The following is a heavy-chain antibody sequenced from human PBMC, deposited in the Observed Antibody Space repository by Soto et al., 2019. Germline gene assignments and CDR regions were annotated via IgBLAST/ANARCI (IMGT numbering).Heavy chain of an antibody. V-gene: IGHV1-18*01. CDR1: GYTFTSYG. CDR3: ARGRYGDY. CDR2: ISAHNGNT. D-gene: IGHD1-1*01. Sequence: QVHLVQSGAEVKKPGASVKVSCKASGYTFTSYGITWVRQAPGQGLEWMGWISAHNGNTDYAQKLQGRVIVTSDTSTSTAYMALRSLRSDATAVYYCARGRYGDYWGQGALVTVSS. J-gene: IGHJ4*02.